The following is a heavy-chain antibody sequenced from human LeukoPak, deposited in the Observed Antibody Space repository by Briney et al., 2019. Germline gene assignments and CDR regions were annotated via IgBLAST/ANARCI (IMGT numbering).Heavy chain of an antibody. CDR2: IYSGGST. CDR1: GFTVRSNY. Sequence: PGGSLRLSCAASGFTVRSNYMNWVRQAPGKGMEWVSIIYSGGSTYYADSVKGRFTISRDNSKNILYLQMNSLRAEDTAVYYCAREKLNWGFDYWGQGTLVTVSS. V-gene: IGHV3-53*01. J-gene: IGHJ4*02. CDR3: AREKLNWGFDY. D-gene: IGHD3-16*01.